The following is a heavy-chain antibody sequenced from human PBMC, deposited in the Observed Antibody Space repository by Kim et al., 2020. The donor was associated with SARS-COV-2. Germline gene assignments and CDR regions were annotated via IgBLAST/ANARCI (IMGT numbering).Heavy chain of an antibody. D-gene: IGHD3-10*01. Sequence: GGSLRLSCAASGFTFSSYAMSWVRQAQGKGLEWVSAISGSGGSTYYADSVKGRFTISRDNSKNTLYLQMNSLRAEDTAVYYCATFSGTYWYFDLWGRGTLVTVSS. J-gene: IGHJ2*01. CDR3: ATFSGTYWYFDL. CDR1: GFTFSSYA. CDR2: ISGSGGST. V-gene: IGHV3-23*01.